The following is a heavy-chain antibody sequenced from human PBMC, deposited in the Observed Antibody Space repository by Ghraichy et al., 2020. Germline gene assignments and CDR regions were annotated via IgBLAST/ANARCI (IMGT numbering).Heavy chain of an antibody. CDR1: GGSINNDGYH. CDR2: IYYSATT. D-gene: IGHD2-8*02. V-gene: IGHV4-31*03. Sequence: SQTLSLTCSVSGGSINNDGYHWTWIRQHPGKGLGWIGNIYYSATTYYNSSLKSRIVLSLDPSRSQLSLRLTSVTAADTAVYYCARGGLVGMDLWGQGTSVTVSS. J-gene: IGHJ6*02. CDR3: ARGGLVGMDL.